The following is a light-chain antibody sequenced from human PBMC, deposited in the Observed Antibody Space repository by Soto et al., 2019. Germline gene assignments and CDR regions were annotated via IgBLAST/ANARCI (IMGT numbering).Light chain of an antibody. J-gene: IGKJ5*01. V-gene: IGKV3-15*01. CDR1: QSVNSN. Sequence: ETVMTQSPATLSVSPGERATLSCRASQSVNSNLAWYQQKLGQPPRVLIFGASTRATGIPARFSGSGSGTDFTLTITRLEPEDSAVYFCQQYTGPPTTFGQGTRLEIK. CDR2: GAS. CDR3: QQYTGPPTT.